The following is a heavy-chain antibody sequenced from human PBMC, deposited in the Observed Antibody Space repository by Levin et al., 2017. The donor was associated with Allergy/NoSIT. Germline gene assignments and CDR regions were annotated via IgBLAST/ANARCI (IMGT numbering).Heavy chain of an antibody. Sequence: GESLKISCVASGFTFSSYAMHWVRQAPGKGLEWVAVISYDGSKKYYADSVKGRFTISRDNSKNTLYLQMNSLRAEDTAVYYCAKDRVDCSSTTCYAGTPYYYMDVWGKGTTVTVSS. CDR1: GFTFSSYA. V-gene: IGHV3-30*18. CDR2: ISYDGSKK. CDR3: AKDRVDCSSTTCYAGTPYYYMDV. J-gene: IGHJ6*03. D-gene: IGHD2-2*01.